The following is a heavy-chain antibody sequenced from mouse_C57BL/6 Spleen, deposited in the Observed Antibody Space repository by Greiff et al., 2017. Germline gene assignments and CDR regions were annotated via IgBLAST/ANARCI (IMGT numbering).Heavy chain of an antibody. D-gene: IGHD1-1*01. CDR1: GYTFSNYW. CDR2: IRLKSDNYAT. J-gene: IGHJ2*01. CDR3: TSSTTVVATDY. V-gene: IGHV6-3*01. Sequence: EVMLVESGGGLVQPGGSMKLSCVASGYTFSNYWMNWVRQSPEQGLEWVAQIRLKSDNYATHYAESVKGRFTISIDDSKSSVYMQMNNLRAEDTGIYYCTSSTTVVATDYWGQGTTLTVSS.